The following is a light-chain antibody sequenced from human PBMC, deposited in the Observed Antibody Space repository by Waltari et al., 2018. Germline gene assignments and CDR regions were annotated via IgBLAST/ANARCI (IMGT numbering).Light chain of an antibody. CDR2: WAS. CDR1: QSVLYSSNNKNY. CDR3: QQYYSTPT. Sequence: IVMTQSPDSLAVSLGERATLHCQSSQSVLYSSNNKNYLAWYKQKPGQPPKLLIYWASTRESGVPDRFSGSGSGTDFTLTISSLQAEDVAVYYCQQYYSTPTFGQGTKVEIK. J-gene: IGKJ1*01. V-gene: IGKV4-1*01.